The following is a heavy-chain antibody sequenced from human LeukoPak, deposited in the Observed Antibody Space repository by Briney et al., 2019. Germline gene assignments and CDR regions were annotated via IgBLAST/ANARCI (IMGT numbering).Heavy chain of an antibody. Sequence: PGGSLRLSCAASGFTFSSYGMHWVRQAPGKGLEWVGRIKSKTDGGTTDYAAPVKGRFTISRDDSKNTLYLQMNSLKTEDTAVYYCTTGPHVVTTAYWGQGTLVTVSS. J-gene: IGHJ4*02. V-gene: IGHV3-15*01. D-gene: IGHD2-21*02. CDR3: TTGPHVVTTAY. CDR2: IKSKTDGGTT. CDR1: GFTFSSYG.